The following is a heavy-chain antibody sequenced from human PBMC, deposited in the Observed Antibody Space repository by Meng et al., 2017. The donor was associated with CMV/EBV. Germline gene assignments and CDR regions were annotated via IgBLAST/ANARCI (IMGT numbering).Heavy chain of an antibody. CDR2: ISSSGSTI. Sequence: WAACGFTFSDYYMSWIRQAPGKGLEWVSYISSSGSTIYYADSVKGRFTISRDNAKNSLYLQMNSLRAEDTAVYYCARVDSGSYSFDLWGRGTLVTVSS. CDR1: GFTFSDYY. D-gene: IGHD1-26*01. CDR3: ARVDSGSYSFDL. V-gene: IGHV3-11*01. J-gene: IGHJ2*01.